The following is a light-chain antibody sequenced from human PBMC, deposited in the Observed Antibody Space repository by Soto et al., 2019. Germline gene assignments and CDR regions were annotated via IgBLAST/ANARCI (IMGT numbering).Light chain of an antibody. Sequence: QSVLTQPASVSGSPGQSIAISCTGTSSDVGGYNYVSWYQQHPGKAPKLMIYDVNNRPSGVSNRFSGSKSGNTASLTISGLQAAEAADYYCRSYPNSSPYALGPGTKGTGL. CDR1: SSDVGGYNY. CDR3: RSYPNSSPYA. CDR2: DVN. V-gene: IGLV2-14*03. J-gene: IGLJ1*01.